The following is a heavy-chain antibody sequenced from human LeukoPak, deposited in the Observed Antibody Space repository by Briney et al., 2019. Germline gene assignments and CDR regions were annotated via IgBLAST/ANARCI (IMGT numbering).Heavy chain of an antibody. Sequence: SETLSLTCTVSGGSISSGDYYWSWIRQPPGKGLEWIGYIYYSGSTYYNPSLKSRVTISVDTSKNQFSLKLSSVTAADTAVYYCASHGDPTYYYYMHVWGKGTTVTVSS. CDR2: IYYSGST. D-gene: IGHD7-27*01. J-gene: IGHJ6*03. CDR3: ASHGDPTYYYYMHV. V-gene: IGHV4-30-4*08. CDR1: GGSISSGDYY.